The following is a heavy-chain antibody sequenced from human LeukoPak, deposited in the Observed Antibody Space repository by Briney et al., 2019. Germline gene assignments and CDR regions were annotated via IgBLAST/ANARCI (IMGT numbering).Heavy chain of an antibody. Sequence: GESLKISCKGSGYSFTSYWIGWVRQMPGKGLEWMGIIYPGDSDTRYSPSFQGQVTISADKSISTAYLQWSSLKASDTAMYYCARGVMVRGVIITTYFDYWGRGTLVTVSS. CDR1: GYSFTSYW. J-gene: IGHJ4*02. V-gene: IGHV5-51*01. CDR2: IYPGDSDT. D-gene: IGHD3-10*01. CDR3: ARGVMVRGVIITTYFDY.